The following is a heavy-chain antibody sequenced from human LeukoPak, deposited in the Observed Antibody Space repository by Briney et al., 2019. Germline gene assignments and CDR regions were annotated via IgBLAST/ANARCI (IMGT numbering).Heavy chain of an antibody. CDR2: IIPILGIA. Sequence: GASVKVSCKASGGTFGSYAISWVRQAPGQGLERMGRIIPILGIANYAQKFQGRVTITADKSTSTAYMELSSLRSEDTAVYYCARNGKGIYYYDSSGYIWYFDLWGRGTLVTVSS. D-gene: IGHD3-22*01. J-gene: IGHJ2*01. CDR3: ARNGKGIYYYDSSGYIWYFDL. V-gene: IGHV1-69*04. CDR1: GGTFGSYA.